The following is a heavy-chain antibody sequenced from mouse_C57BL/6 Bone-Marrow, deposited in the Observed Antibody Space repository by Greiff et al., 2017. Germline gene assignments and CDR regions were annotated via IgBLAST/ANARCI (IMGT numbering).Heavy chain of an antibody. D-gene: IGHD1-1*01. Sequence: QVQLQQSGPELVKPGASVKISCKASGYAFSSSWMNWVKQSPGKGLEWIGRIYPGDGATNYNGKFKGKATLTADKSSSTAYMQLSSLTSEDSAVYLWARDVYDYRREGAMYYWGQEDSVTASS. CDR2: IYPGDGAT. CDR3: ARDVYDYRREGAMYY. V-gene: IGHV1-82*01. J-gene: IGHJ4*01. CDR1: GYAFSSSW.